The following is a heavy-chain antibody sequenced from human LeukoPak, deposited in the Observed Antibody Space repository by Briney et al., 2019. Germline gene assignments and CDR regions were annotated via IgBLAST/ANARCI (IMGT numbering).Heavy chain of an antibody. CDR1: GYTFTAYY. CDR3: ARGFNLDA. CDR2: INPNTGDT. V-gene: IGHV1-2*02. Sequence: ASVKVSCKASGYTFTAYYRSCVRQAPGQGLEWMAWINPNTGDTNYAQKFQGRVTMTRDTSITTAYMELSSLRSDDTAVYYCARGFNLDAWGQGALVTVSS. J-gene: IGHJ5*02.